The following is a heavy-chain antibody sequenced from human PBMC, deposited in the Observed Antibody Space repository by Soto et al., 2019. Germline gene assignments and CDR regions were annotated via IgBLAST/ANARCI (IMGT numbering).Heavy chain of an antibody. Sequence: SGPTRVNPTQTLTLTFTFSGFSLSTSGVGVGWIRQPPGEAPDWLALIYWDDDKRYIPSLNNRLTITKDTSKSQVFLTMTNMDPVDSATYYCARGYTGTRILNWFDSWGQGILVTVSS. CDR3: ARGYTGTRILNWFDS. CDR2: IYWDDDK. D-gene: IGHD4-4*01. V-gene: IGHV2-5*02. CDR1: GFSLSTSGVG. J-gene: IGHJ5*01.